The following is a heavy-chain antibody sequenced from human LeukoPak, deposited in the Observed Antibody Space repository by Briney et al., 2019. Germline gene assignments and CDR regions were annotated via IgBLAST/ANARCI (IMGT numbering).Heavy chain of an antibody. D-gene: IGHD5-12*01. V-gene: IGHV3-30*04. CDR3: ARDSRGFSGYDYFDY. J-gene: IGHJ4*02. CDR2: ISYDGTTK. Sequence: GGSLRLSCVASGFTFSSYAMHWVRQAPGKGLEWVTVISYDGTTKYYSDSVKGRFTISRDISKNTLYLQMSSLRPEDTAMYYCARDSRGFSGYDYFDYWGQGTLLTVSS. CDR1: GFTFSSYA.